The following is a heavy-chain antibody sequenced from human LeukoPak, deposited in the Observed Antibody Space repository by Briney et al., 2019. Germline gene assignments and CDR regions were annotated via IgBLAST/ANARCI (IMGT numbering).Heavy chain of an antibody. CDR3: ARSTGGGSLTQFDY. Sequence: SETLSLTCTVSGGSISGYYWSWIRQPPGKGLEWIGEINHSGSTNYNPSLKSRVTISVDTSKNQFSLKLSSVTAADTAVYYCARSTGGGSLTQFDYWGQGTLVTVSS. V-gene: IGHV4-34*01. D-gene: IGHD1-26*01. CDR1: GGSISGYY. J-gene: IGHJ4*02. CDR2: INHSGST.